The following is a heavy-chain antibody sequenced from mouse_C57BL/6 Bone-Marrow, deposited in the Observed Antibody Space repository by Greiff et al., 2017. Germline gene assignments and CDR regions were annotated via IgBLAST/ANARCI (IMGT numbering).Heavy chain of an antibody. CDR2: IDPSDSYT. J-gene: IGHJ3*01. D-gene: IGHD4-1*01. V-gene: IGHV1-69*01. CDR1: GYTFTSYW. Sequence: VQLQQPGAELVMPGASVKLSCKASGYTFTSYWMHWVKQRPGQGLEWIGEIDPSDSYTNYNQKFKGKSTLTVDKSSSTAYMQLSSLTSEDSAVYYCARWESAAWFAYWGQGTLVTVSA. CDR3: ARWESAAWFAY.